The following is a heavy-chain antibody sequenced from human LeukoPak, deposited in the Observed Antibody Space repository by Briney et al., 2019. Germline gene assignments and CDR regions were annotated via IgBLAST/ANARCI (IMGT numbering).Heavy chain of an antibody. Sequence: SETLSLTCAVYGGSFSSYYWSWIRQPPGKGLEWIGYIYYSGSTNYNPSLKSRVTISVDTSKNQFSLKLSSVTAADTAVYYCARVYYYDSSGYGYGMDVWGQGTTVTVSS. J-gene: IGHJ6*02. V-gene: IGHV4-59*08. D-gene: IGHD3-22*01. CDR1: GGSFSSYY. CDR3: ARVYYYDSSGYGYGMDV. CDR2: IYYSGST.